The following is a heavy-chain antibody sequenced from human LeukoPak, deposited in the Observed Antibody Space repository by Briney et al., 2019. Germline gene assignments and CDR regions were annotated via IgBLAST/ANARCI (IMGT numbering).Heavy chain of an antibody. D-gene: IGHD3-10*01. V-gene: IGHV4-59*01. CDR1: GGSISLYY. CDR2: FYDTRSP. J-gene: IGHJ4*02. CDR3: ARGRGSLTY. Sequence: SETLSLTCTVSGGSISLYYWSWIGQRPGKGLEWIGYFYDTRSPKYNPSLERRVTISVDMSRNQFSLNLTSVTAADTAVYYCARGRGSLTYWGQGTLATVSS.